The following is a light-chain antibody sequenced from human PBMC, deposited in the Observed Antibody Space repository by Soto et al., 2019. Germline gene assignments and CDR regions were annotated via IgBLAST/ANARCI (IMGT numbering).Light chain of an antibody. CDR3: QQRSNWPIT. CDR1: QSVSSY. CDR2: DAC. Sequence: EIALTQSPGTLSLSPGERATLSCRAGQSVSSYLAWYQQKPGQAPRHLSYDACTSATGIPARFSRSGSGTDFTLTLTSLEPEDFPVYYCQQRSNWPITFGPGTKVD. V-gene: IGKV3-11*01. J-gene: IGKJ3*01.